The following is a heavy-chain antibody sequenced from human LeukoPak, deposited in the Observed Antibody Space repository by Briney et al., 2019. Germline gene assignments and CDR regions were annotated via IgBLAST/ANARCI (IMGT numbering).Heavy chain of an antibody. CDR1: VFTFSDYG. D-gene: IGHD5-12*01. J-gene: IGHJ4*02. V-gene: IGHV3-30*03. CDR2: ISYDGSNK. Sequence: GGSLRLSCAASVFTFSDYGMSWVRQAPGKGLEWVAVISYDGSNKYYADSVKGRFTISRDNSKNTLYLEMNSLRTEDTAVYYCARDLRYEDIVTTGGDYWGQGTLVTVSS. CDR3: ARDLRYEDIVTTGGDY.